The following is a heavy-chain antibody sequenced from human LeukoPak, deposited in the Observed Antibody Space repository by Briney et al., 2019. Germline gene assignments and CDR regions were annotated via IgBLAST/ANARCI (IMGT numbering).Heavy chain of an antibody. D-gene: IGHD6-6*01. V-gene: IGHV3-74*01. CDR2: INTDGRST. J-gene: IGHJ4*02. CDR3: ARGSELVDY. Sequence: GGSLRLSCAASGFTFRSYWMHWVRQAPGKGLVWVSRINTDGRSTSYADSVKGRFTISRDNAKNTLFLQMNSLRAEDTAVYYCARGSELVDYWGQGTLVTVSS. CDR1: GFTFRSYW.